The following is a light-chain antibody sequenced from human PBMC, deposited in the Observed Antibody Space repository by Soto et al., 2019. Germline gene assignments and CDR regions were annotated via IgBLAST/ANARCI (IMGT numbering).Light chain of an antibody. V-gene: IGKV3-15*01. CDR2: GAF. CDR1: QSVSTN. Sequence: EIVMPQSPATLSVSPGERATLSCRASQSVSTNLAWYQQQPGQAPKLLMYGAFTRATGIPARFSGSGSGTEFTLTISSLQSQDFAVYYCQQYHNWHPYTFGKGTKLEIK. CDR3: QQYHNWHPYT. J-gene: IGKJ2*01.